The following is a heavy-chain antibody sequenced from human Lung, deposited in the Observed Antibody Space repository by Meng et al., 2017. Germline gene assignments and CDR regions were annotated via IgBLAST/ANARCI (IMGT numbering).Heavy chain of an antibody. CDR3: ARHSTGWYGGHYYGMDV. CDR2: INTNTGNP. V-gene: IGHV7-4-1*02. J-gene: IGHJ6*02. D-gene: IGHD6-19*01. CDR1: GDTFTSYV. Sequence: QVQLVQSGSELKKPGASVKVSCKASGDTFTSYVMNWVRQAPGQGLEWMGWINTNTGNPTYAQGFTGRFVFSLDTSVSTANLHISSLKTEDTAVYYCARHSTGWYGGHYYGMDVWGQGTTVTVSS.